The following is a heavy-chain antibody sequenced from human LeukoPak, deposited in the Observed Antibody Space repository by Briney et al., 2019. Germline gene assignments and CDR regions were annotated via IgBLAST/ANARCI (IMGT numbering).Heavy chain of an antibody. J-gene: IGHJ4*02. V-gene: IGHV3-23*01. CDR3: AREEGYSSSWYYFDY. CDR2: ISGSDAGT. D-gene: IGHD6-13*01. Sequence: GGSLRLSCAASGFTFNNYAMSWVRQAPGKGLEWVSAISGSDAGTYYADSVKGRFTISRDNAKNSLYLQMNSLRAEDTAVYYCAREEGYSSSWYYFDYWGQGTLVTVSS. CDR1: GFTFNNYA.